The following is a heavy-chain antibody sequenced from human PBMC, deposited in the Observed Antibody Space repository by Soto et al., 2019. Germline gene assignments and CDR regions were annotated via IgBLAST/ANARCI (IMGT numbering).Heavy chain of an antibody. CDR2: ISGSGGST. CDR1: GFTFSSYA. CDR3: AKSPRGTPYYFDF. Sequence: GGSLRLSCAASGFTFSSYAMSWVRQAPGKGLEWVSAISGSGGSTYYADSVKGRFTISRDNSKNKLYLQMNSLRAEDTAVYYCAKSPRGTPYYFDFWGQGTLVTVSS. D-gene: IGHD1-1*01. J-gene: IGHJ4*02. V-gene: IGHV3-23*01.